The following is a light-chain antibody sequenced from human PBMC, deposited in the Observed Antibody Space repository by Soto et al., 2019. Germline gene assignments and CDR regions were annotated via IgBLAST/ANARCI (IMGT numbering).Light chain of an antibody. Sequence: EVVMTQSPATLSVSPGERATHSCRASQNVHSNIAWYQQKPGQAPSLLISYASTRATGIPARFSGSGSGTEFTLTISSLQSEDFGVYYCQHYSNWPPTFGPGTQVEIK. J-gene: IGKJ3*01. CDR1: QNVHSN. CDR2: YAS. V-gene: IGKV3-15*01. CDR3: QHYSNWPPT.